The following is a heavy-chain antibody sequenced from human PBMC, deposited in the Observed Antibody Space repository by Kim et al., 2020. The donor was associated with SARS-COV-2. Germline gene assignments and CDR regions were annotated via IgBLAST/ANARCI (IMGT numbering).Heavy chain of an antibody. CDR3: ARHSLVSYGMDV. Sequence: TNYRPSFQGHVTISVDKSISTAYLQWSSLKASDTAMYYCARHSLVSYGMDVWGQGTTVPVSS. CDR2: T. V-gene: IGHV5-10-1*01. J-gene: IGHJ6*02. D-gene: IGHD3-9*01.